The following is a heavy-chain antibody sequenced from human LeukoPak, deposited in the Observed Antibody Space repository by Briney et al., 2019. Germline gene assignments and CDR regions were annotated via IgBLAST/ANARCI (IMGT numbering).Heavy chain of an antibody. V-gene: IGHV1-24*01. CDR2: FDPEDGET. CDR1: GYTLTELS. D-gene: IGHD3-3*01. CDR3: TTDRDSGAVLVAAFDI. Sequence: ASVKVSCKVSGYTLTELSMHWVRQAPGKGLEWMGGFDPEDGETIYAQKFQVRVTMTEDTSTDTAYMELSSLRSEDTAVYYCTTDRDSGAVLVAAFDIWGQGTMVTVSS. J-gene: IGHJ3*02.